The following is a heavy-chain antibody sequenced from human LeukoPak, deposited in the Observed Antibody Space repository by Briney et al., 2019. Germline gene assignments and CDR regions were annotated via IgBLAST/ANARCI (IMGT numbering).Heavy chain of an antibody. D-gene: IGHD4-17*01. Sequence: SETLFLTCTVSGGSISSSSYYWGWIRQPPGKGLEWIGSIYYSGSTYYNPSLKSRVTISVDTSKNQFSLKLSSVTAADTAVYYCARQTTVTTPGYFDYWGQGTLVTVSS. CDR3: ARQTTVTTPGYFDY. J-gene: IGHJ4*02. V-gene: IGHV4-39*01. CDR2: IYYSGST. CDR1: GGSISSSSYY.